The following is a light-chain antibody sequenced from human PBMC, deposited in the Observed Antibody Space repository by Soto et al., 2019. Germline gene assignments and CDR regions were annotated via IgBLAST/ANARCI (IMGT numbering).Light chain of an antibody. CDR1: QTISSW. J-gene: IGKJ1*01. CDR3: QEYNSYSAA. CDR2: KAS. V-gene: IGKV1-5*03. Sequence: DIPMTQSPSTLSGSVGDRVTITCRASQTISSWLAWYQQKPGKAPKLLIYKASTLKSGVPSRFSGSGSGTEFTLTISSLQPDDFATYYCQEYNSYSAAFGEGTKVE.